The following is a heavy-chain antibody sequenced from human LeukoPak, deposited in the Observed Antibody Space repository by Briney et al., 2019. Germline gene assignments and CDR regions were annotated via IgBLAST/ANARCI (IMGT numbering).Heavy chain of an antibody. CDR1: GGSFSGYY. Sequence: SETLFLTCAVYGGSFSGYYWSWIRQPPGEGLEWIGEINHSGSTNYNPSLKSRVTISVDTSKNQFSLKLSSVTAADTAVYYCAKGGGDSIDYYYYGMDVWGQGTTVTVSS. J-gene: IGHJ6*02. CDR2: INHSGST. V-gene: IGHV4-34*01. CDR3: AKGGGDSIDYYYYGMDV. D-gene: IGHD2-21*02.